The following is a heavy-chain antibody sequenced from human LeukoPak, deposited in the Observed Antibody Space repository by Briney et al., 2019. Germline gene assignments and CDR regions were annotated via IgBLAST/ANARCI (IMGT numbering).Heavy chain of an antibody. J-gene: IGHJ6*02. CDR1: GFTFSSYG. D-gene: IGHD5-24*01. V-gene: IGHV3-30*03. CDR3: ATGLGMATITDYYYGMDV. Sequence: GRSLRLSCAASGFTFSSYGMHWVRQAPGKGLEWVAVISYDGSNKYYADSVKGRFTISRDNSKNTLYLQMNSLRAEDTAVYYCATGLGMATITDYYYGMDVWGQGTTVTVSS. CDR2: ISYDGSNK.